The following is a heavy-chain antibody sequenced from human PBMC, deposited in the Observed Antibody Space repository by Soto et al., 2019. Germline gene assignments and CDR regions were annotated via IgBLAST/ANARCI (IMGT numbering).Heavy chain of an antibody. V-gene: IGHV4-31*03. J-gene: IGHJ3*02. Sequence: QVQLQESGPGLVKPSQTLSLTCTVSGGSISSGGYYWSWIRQHPGKGLEWIGYIYYSGSTYYNPSLKSRVTISVDTSKNQFSLKLSSVTAADTAVFYCARAYDSSSLLSPDAFDIWGQGTMVTVSS. CDR1: GGSISSGGYY. CDR2: IYYSGST. D-gene: IGHD3-22*01. CDR3: ARAYDSSSLLSPDAFDI.